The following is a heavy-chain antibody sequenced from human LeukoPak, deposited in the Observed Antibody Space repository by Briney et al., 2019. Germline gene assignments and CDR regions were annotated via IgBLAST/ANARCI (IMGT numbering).Heavy chain of an antibody. J-gene: IGHJ3*02. Sequence: GASVKVSCKASGYTFTSYGISWVRQAPGQGLEWMGGIIPIFGTANYAQKFQGRVTITADESTSTAYMELSSLRSEDTAVYYCARDRERFLEWSYDAFDIWGQGTMVTVSS. D-gene: IGHD3-3*01. CDR3: ARDRERFLEWSYDAFDI. V-gene: IGHV1-69*13. CDR1: GYTFTSYG. CDR2: IIPIFGTA.